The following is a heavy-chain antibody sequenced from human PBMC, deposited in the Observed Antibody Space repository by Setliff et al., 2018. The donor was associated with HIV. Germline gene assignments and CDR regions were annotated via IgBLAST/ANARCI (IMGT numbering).Heavy chain of an antibody. Sequence: ASVKVSCKASGYTFTSYDISWVRQAPGQGLEWMGWMSTYNGNTKYSQKFQGRVSITRDTSASKAYLELSSLRSEDTAVYYCARDLSYTANWEFDSWGQGTLVTVSS. J-gene: IGHJ4*02. CDR3: ARDLSYTANWEFDS. V-gene: IGHV1-18*01. D-gene: IGHD3-16*01. CDR2: MSTYNGNT. CDR1: GYTFTSYD.